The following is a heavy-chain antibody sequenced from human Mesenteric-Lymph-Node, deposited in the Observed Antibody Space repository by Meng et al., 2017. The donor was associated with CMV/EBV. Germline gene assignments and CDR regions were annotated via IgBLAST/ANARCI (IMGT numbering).Heavy chain of an antibody. D-gene: IGHD3-3*01. V-gene: IGHV3-30-3*01. Sequence: EGSLRLSCAASGFTFSSYAMHWVRQAPGKGLEWVAVISYDGSNKYYADSVKGRFTISRDNSKNTLYLQMNSLRAEDTAVYYCARDPFCWGQGTLVTVSS. J-gene: IGHJ4*02. CDR1: GFTFSSYA. CDR3: ARDPFC. CDR2: ISYDGSNK.